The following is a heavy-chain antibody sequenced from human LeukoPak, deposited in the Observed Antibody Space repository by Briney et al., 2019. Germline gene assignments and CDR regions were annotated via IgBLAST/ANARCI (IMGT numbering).Heavy chain of an antibody. D-gene: IGHD2-15*01. V-gene: IGHV3-23*01. Sequence: PGGSLRLSCVASGFTFSSYAMSWVRQAPGKGLEWVSTIFGSGGSTYYADSVKGRFTISRDNSKNTLYLQMNSLRAEDTAVYYCAKDSCSGGSCYSGGVHYYDMDVWGQGTTVTVSS. CDR2: IFGSGGST. CDR1: GFTFSSYA. CDR3: AKDSCSGGSCYSGGVHYYDMDV. J-gene: IGHJ6*02.